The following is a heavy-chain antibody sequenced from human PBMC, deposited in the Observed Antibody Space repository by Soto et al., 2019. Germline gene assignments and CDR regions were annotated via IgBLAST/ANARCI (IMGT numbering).Heavy chain of an antibody. CDR3: ARVDGYDYVWGSYRYLGLDY. J-gene: IGHJ4*02. Sequence: QVQLVQSGAEVKKPGASVKVSCKASGYTFTSYGISWVRQAPGQGLEWMGWISAYNGNTNYAQKLQGRVTMTTDTSTSTAYMELRSLRSDDTAVYYCARVDGYDYVWGSYRYLGLDYWGQGTLVTVSS. CDR2: ISAYNGNT. D-gene: IGHD3-16*02. CDR1: GYTFTSYG. V-gene: IGHV1-18*01.